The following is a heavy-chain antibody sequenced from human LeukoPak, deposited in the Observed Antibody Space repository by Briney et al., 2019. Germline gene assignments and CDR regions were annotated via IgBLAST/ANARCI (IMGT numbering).Heavy chain of an antibody. CDR1: GGSFSGYY. V-gene: IGHV4-34*01. D-gene: IGHD2-21*02. J-gene: IGHJ4*02. Sequence: SETLSLTCAVSGGSFSGYYWSWIRQPPGKGLEWIGEINHSGSTNYNPSLKSRVTISVDTSKNQFSLKLSSVTAADTAVYYCAGAYCGGDCYLQPPVYWGQGTLVTVSS. CDR3: AGAYCGGDCYLQPPVY. CDR2: INHSGST.